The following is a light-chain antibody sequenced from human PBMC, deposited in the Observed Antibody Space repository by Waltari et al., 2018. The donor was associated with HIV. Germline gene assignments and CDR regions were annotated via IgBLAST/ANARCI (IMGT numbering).Light chain of an antibody. CDR3: NSRDRAGHHVV. Sequence: SERTQDPAVTVALGQTVSSTCQGDSLRTYYARRYLKKPGQSPVLVIPPIHNRPSGIPDRFSGSSSGYTASLTITGAQAEDEGDYYCNSRDRAGHHVVFGGGTKLTVL. J-gene: IGLJ3*02. V-gene: IGLV3-19*01. CDR2: PIH. CDR1: SLRTYY.